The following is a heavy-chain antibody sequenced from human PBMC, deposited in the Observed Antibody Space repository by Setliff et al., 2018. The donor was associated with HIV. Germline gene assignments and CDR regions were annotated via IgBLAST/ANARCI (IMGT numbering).Heavy chain of an antibody. CDR2: ISSSGST. D-gene: IGHD3-22*01. CDR3: AKASRGEYYDNSGFFVTYFDY. Sequence: LRLSCAASGFTFSSYEMNWVRQAPGKGLEWVSYISSSGSTYYADSVKGRSTISRDNSGDTLYLHINSLRAEDTAVYYCAKASRGEYYDNSGFFVTYFDYWGQGKLVTVSS. CDR1: GFTFSSYE. V-gene: IGHV3-48*03. J-gene: IGHJ4*02.